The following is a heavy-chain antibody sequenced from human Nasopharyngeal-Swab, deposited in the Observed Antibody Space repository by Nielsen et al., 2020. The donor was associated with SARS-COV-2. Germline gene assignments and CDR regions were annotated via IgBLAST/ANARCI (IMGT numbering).Heavy chain of an antibody. CDR3: ATLGYYGSGSYYGGYYYYGMDV. V-gene: IGHV3-9*01. D-gene: IGHD3-10*01. CDR2: ISRNSGSI. J-gene: IGHJ6*04. CDR1: GFTFDDYA. Sequence: SLKISCAASGFTFDDYAMHWVRQAPGKGLEWVSGISRNSGSIGYADSVKGRFTISRDNAKNSLYLQMNSLRAEDTALYYCATLGYYGSGSYYGGYYYYGMDVWGRGTAVAVSS.